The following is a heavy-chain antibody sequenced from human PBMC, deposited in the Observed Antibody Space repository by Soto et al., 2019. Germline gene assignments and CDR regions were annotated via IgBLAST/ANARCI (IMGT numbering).Heavy chain of an antibody. CDR2: IYYSGST. Sequence: SETLSLTCTVSGGSISSYYWSWIRQPPGKGLEWIGYIYYSGSTNYNPSLKSRVTISVDTSKNQFSLKLSSVTAADTAVYYCARRYGWKFDYWGQGTLVTVS. CDR3: ARRYGWKFDY. CDR1: GGSISSYY. J-gene: IGHJ4*02. D-gene: IGHD6-19*01. V-gene: IGHV4-59*08.